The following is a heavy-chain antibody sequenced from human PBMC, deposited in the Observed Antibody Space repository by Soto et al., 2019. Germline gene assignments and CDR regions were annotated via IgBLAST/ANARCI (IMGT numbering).Heavy chain of an antibody. Sequence: ASVKVSCKASGYTFNTYDINWVRQATGQGLEWMGWMNPESGSTGFAQSFQGRITLTRNTSLNTVYMEVSSLTNEDTAVYFCARSGGSGYYSAHYYGMDVWGPGTTVTVSS. CDR2: MNPESGST. D-gene: IGHD3-22*01. CDR1: GYTFNTYD. CDR3: ARSGGSGYYSAHYYGMDV. J-gene: IGHJ6*02. V-gene: IGHV1-8*01.